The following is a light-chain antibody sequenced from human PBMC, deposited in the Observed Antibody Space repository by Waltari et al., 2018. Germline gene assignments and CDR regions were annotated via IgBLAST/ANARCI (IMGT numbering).Light chain of an antibody. CDR1: QSISSDF. CDR3: QQYTSSPFT. CDR2: GAS. Sequence: EIVLTQSPGTLSLSPVERASLSCRPSQSISSDFFAWYQHKLGQAPRLLIYGASIRASDIPDRFSGSGSGTDFTLTISRLEPEDFAVYYCQQYTSSPFTFGQGTRLEIK. J-gene: IGKJ5*01. V-gene: IGKV3-20*01.